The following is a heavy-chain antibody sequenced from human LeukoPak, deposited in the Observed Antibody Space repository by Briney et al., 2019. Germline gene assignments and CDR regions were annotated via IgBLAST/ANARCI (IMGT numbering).Heavy chain of an antibody. V-gene: IGHV4-59*01. Sequence: SETLSLTCTVSGGSISSYYWRWIRQPPGKGLEWIGCVYYSGSTNYNPSLKSRVTISVDTSNNQFSLKLSSVTAADTAVYYCARVGSSSSFGYWGQGTLVTVSS. CDR3: ARVGSSSSFGY. CDR2: VYYSGST. CDR1: GGSISSYY. J-gene: IGHJ4*02. D-gene: IGHD6-6*01.